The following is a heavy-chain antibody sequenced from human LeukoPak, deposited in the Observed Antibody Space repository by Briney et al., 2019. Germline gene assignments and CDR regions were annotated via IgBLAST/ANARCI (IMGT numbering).Heavy chain of an antibody. CDR3: AKGSGHSYGYDYFDY. D-gene: IGHD5-18*01. CDR1: GFTFSSYS. J-gene: IGHJ4*02. CDR2: IRYDGSNK. V-gene: IGHV3-30*02. Sequence: GGSLRLSCAASGFTFSSYSMHWVRQAPGKGLEWVAFIRYDGSNKYYADSVKGRFTISRDNSKNTLYLQMNSLRAEDTAVYYCAKGSGHSYGYDYFDYWGQGTLVTVSS.